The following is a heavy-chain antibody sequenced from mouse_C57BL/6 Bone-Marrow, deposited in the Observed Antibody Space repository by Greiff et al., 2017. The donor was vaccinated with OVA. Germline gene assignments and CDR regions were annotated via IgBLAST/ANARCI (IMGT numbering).Heavy chain of an antibody. CDR1: GYAFTNYL. J-gene: IGHJ2*01. V-gene: IGHV1-54*01. D-gene: IGHD1-1*01. CDR3: ARAARPRGGLLRGYFDY. CDR2: INPGSGGT. Sequence: QVQLQQSGAELVRPGTSVKVSCKASGYAFTNYLIEWVKQRPGQGLEWIGVINPGSGGTNYNEKFKGKATLTADKSSSTAYMQLSSLTSEDSAVYFYARAARPRGGLLRGYFDYWGQGTTLTVSS.